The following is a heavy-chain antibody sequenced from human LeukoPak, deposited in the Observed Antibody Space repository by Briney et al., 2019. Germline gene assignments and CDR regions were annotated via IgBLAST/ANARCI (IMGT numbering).Heavy chain of an antibody. CDR3: ARGSEYYYDSSGLYYFDY. J-gene: IGHJ4*02. V-gene: IGHV3-48*01. Sequence: PGRSLRLSCAASGFTFSSYSMNWVRQAPGKGLEWVSYISSSSTTIYYADSVKGRFTISRDNAKNSLYLQMNSLRAEDTAVYYCARGSEYYYDSSGLYYFDYWGQGTLVTVSS. CDR2: ISSSSTTI. D-gene: IGHD3-22*01. CDR1: GFTFSSYS.